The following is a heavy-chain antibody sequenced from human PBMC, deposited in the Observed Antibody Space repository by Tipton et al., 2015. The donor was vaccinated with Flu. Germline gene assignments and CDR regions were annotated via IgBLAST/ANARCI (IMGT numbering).Heavy chain of an antibody. J-gene: IGHJ3*02. Sequence: LRLSCAVSGVSTTSTLYYWSWIRRPAGKGLEWIGRVYSSGSTDYSPSLKSRVTISLDTSKNQFSLNLSSVTAADTAVYYCARKRTGRPFDIWGQGTMVTVS. V-gene: IGHV4-61*02. CDR1: GVSTTSTLYY. D-gene: IGHD3-10*01. CDR3: ARKRTGRPFDI. CDR2: VYSSGST.